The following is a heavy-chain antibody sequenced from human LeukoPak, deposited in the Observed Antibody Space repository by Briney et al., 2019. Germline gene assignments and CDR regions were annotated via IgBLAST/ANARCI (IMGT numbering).Heavy chain of an antibody. J-gene: IGHJ4*02. CDR2: ISGSGGST. Sequence: GGSLRLSCAASGFTFSSYAMSWVRQAPGKGLEWVSAISGSGGSTYYADSVKGRFTIPRDNSKNTLYLQMNSLRAEDTAVYYCAKGESGPPRITIFGVVRTFGGQGTLVTVSS. CDR1: GFTFSSYA. V-gene: IGHV3-23*01. CDR3: AKGESGPPRITIFGVVRTF. D-gene: IGHD3-3*01.